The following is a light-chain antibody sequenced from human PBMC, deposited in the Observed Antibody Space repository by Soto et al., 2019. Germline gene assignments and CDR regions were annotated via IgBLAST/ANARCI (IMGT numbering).Light chain of an antibody. J-gene: IGKJ1*01. V-gene: IGKV1-5*03. CDR1: QSIDTW. Sequence: DIHMTQSRSILSSSVVDRVTITCRASQSIDTWLAWHQQKPGKAPKLLISKASNLESGVPSRFSGSGSGTEFTLTISSLQPDDFATYYCQQYNSYRAFGQGTKVDIK. CDR3: QQYNSYRA. CDR2: KAS.